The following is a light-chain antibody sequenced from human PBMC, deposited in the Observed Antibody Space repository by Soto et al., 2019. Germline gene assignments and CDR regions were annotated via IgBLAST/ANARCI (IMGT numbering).Light chain of an antibody. CDR1: SSDVGGYNY. CDR3: SSYAGSNNV. J-gene: IGLJ1*01. V-gene: IGLV2-8*01. Sequence: QPVLTQPPSASGSPGQSVTISCTGTSSDVGGYNYVSWYQQHPGKAPKLMIYEVSRRPSGVPGRFSGSKSGNTASLTVSGLQAEDEADYYCSSYAGSNNVFGTGTKLTVL. CDR2: EVS.